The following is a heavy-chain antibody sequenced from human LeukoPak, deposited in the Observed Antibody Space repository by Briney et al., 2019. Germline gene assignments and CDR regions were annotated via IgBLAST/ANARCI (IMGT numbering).Heavy chain of an antibody. V-gene: IGHV4-59*01. CDR1: GGSISNYY. D-gene: IGHD3-10*01. J-gene: IGHJ4*02. Sequence: PSQTLSLTCSVSGGSISNYYWSWIRQPPGKGLEWIGYIYNSGSTNYNPSLKSRVTIAVDTSKNQFSLRLTSVTAADTAVYYCARGRVAVPRGYFDNWGQGTLVTVSS. CDR3: ARGRVAVPRGYFDN. CDR2: IYNSGST.